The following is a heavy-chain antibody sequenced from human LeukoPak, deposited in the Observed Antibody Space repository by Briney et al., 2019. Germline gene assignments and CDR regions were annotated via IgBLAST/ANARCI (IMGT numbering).Heavy chain of an antibody. CDR3: ARSKVAGTSDY. D-gene: IGHD6-19*01. Sequence: GSLRLSCAASGFTFSSYNMNWVRQAPGKGLEWVSTISTSSSYIYYAASVKGRFTISRDNGKNSLYLQMSSLRAEDTAVYYCARSKVAGTSDYWGQGTLVAVSS. V-gene: IGHV3-21*01. CDR2: ISTSSSYI. CDR1: GFTFSSYN. J-gene: IGHJ4*02.